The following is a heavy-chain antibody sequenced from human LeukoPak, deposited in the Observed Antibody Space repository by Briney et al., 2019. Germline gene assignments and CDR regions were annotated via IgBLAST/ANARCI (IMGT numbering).Heavy chain of an antibody. CDR1: GYTFTSYY. D-gene: IGHD3-3*01. V-gene: IGHV1-46*01. J-gene: IGHJ6*02. CDR3: ARVAPSHYDFWSSAAGYYYYYYGMDV. CDR2: INPSGGSK. Sequence: ASGKVSCKASGYTFTSYYMHWVRQAPGQGLEWMGIINPSGGSKSYAQKFQGRVTMTRDTSTSTVYMELSSLRSEDTAVYYCARVAPSHYDFWSSAAGYYYYYYGMDVWGQGTTVTVSS.